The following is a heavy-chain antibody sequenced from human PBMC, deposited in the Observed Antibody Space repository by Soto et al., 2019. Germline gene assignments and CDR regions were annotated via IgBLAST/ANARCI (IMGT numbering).Heavy chain of an antibody. V-gene: IGHV1-69*13. CDR3: ASSAPAAASLRAFYYNY. CDR2: IIPIFGTA. J-gene: IGHJ4*02. CDR1: GGTFSSYA. D-gene: IGHD3-10*01. Sequence: SLKVSCKASGGTFSSYAISWVRQAPGQGLEWMGGIIPIFGTANYAQKFQGRVTITADESTSTAYMELSSLRSEDTAVYYCASSAPAAASLRAFYYNYWGQGTLVTVSS.